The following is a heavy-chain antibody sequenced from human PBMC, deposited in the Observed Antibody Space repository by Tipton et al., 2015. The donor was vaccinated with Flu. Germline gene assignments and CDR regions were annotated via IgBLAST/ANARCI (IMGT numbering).Heavy chain of an antibody. Sequence: TLSLTCTVSVYSISGDYYWGWNRQPPGKGLEWIGSSHHSGGTYYNPSLKSRVTISVDTPKSQFSLRLNSVTAAYTGVYYCARHRGTTATTLDWFDPWGQGTLVNVSS. CDR1: VYSISGDYY. J-gene: IGHJ5*02. CDR2: SHHSGGT. D-gene: IGHD4-17*01. V-gene: IGHV4-38-2*02. CDR3: ARHRGTTATTLDWFDP.